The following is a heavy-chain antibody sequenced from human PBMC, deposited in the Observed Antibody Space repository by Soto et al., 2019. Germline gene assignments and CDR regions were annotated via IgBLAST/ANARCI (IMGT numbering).Heavy chain of an antibody. CDR3: ARPSSGSYYDYYMDV. CDR1: GGSISSSSYY. D-gene: IGHD3-10*01. Sequence: QLQLQESGPGLVKPSETLSLTCTVSGGSISSSSYYWGWIRQPPGKGLEWIGSIYYSGSTYYNPSLKSRVTISVDTSKNQFSLKLSSVTAADTAVYYCARPSSGSYYDYYMDVWGKGTTVTVSS. J-gene: IGHJ6*03. CDR2: IYYSGST. V-gene: IGHV4-39*01.